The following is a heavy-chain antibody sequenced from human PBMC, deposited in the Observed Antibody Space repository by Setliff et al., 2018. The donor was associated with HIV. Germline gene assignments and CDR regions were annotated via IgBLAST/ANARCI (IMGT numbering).Heavy chain of an antibody. D-gene: IGHD2-2*01. CDR2: ISSTSTTI. J-gene: IGHJ6*02. Sequence: GGSLRLSCAASGFIFSTYSMNWVRQAPGKGLEWVSYISSTSTTIYYADSVKGRFTISRDNAKNSLYLQMNSLRAEDTAVYYCAREDQLLSGHYYYNGMDVWGQGTTVTVSS. CDR1: GFIFSTYS. CDR3: AREDQLLSGHYYYNGMDV. V-gene: IGHV3-48*01.